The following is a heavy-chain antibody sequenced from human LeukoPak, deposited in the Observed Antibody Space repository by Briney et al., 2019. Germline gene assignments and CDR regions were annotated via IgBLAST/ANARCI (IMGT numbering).Heavy chain of an antibody. J-gene: IGHJ4*02. Sequence: GASVKVSCKASGGTFSSYAISWVRQAPGQGLEWMGGIIPIFGTANYAQKFQGRVTITADESTSTAYMELSSLRSGDTAVYYCARGGSDYGDYVFDYWGQGTLVTVSS. CDR3: ARGGSDYGDYVFDY. CDR1: GGTFSSYA. D-gene: IGHD4-17*01. CDR2: IIPIFGTA. V-gene: IGHV1-69*13.